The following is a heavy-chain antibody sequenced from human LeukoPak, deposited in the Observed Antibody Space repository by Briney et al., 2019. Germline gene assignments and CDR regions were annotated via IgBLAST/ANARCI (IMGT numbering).Heavy chain of an antibody. CDR1: GYSISSGYY. CDR2: IYHSGST. CDR3: ARLSIAARLLLDY. Sequence: PSETLSLTCTVSGYSISSGYYWGWIRQPPGKGLEWIGSIYHSGSTYYNPSLKNRVTISVDTSKNQFSLKLSPVTAADTAVYYCARLSIAARLLLDYWGQGTLVTVSS. J-gene: IGHJ4*02. D-gene: IGHD6-6*01. V-gene: IGHV4-38-2*02.